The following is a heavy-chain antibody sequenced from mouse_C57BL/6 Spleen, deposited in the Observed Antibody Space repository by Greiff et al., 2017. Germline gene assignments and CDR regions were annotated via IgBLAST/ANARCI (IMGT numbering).Heavy chain of an antibody. CDR3: ARGLDYGSNYFDY. J-gene: IGHJ2*01. V-gene: IGHV1-52*01. Sequence: VQLQQPGAELVRPGSSVKLSCKASGYTFTSYWMHWVKQRPIQGLEWIGNIDPSDSETHYNQKFKDKATLTVDKSSSTAYMQLSSLTSEDSAVYYCARGLDYGSNYFDYWGQGTTLTVSS. CDR2: IDPSDSET. CDR1: GYTFTSYW. D-gene: IGHD1-1*01.